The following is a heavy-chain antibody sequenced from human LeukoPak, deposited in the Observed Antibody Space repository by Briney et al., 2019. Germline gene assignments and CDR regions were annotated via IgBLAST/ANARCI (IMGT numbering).Heavy chain of an antibody. CDR2: ISYSGST. J-gene: IGHJ3*02. Sequence: WETLSLTCTVSGGSVSSGSYYWTWIRQPPGKGLEWIGYISYSGSTNYNPSLKSRVTISVDTSKNQFSLNLSSVTAADTAVYYCARRGSGVRSFDIWGQGTMVTVSS. D-gene: IGHD3-16*01. CDR3: ARRGSGVRSFDI. CDR1: GGSVSSGSYY. V-gene: IGHV4-61*01.